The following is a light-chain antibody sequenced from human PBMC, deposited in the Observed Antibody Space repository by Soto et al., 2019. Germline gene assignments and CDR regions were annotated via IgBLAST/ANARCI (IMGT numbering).Light chain of an antibody. J-gene: IGKJ4*01. Sequence: DVQMTQSPSSLSASVGDSVTITCRASQSVFNHLSWFQQRPGKGPKLLIYDASSLHAVVPSRFSGRGYGTDFTLTISTVQPEDSAIYYCHQSPSTPLTFGGGTRVELK. CDR3: HQSPSTPLT. CDR1: QSVFNH. V-gene: IGKV1-39*01. CDR2: DAS.